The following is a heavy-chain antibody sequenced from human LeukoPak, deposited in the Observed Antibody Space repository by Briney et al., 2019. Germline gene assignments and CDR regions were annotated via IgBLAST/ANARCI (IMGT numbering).Heavy chain of an antibody. D-gene: IGHD6-13*01. V-gene: IGHV3-23*01. CDR1: GFTFNSYA. CDR3: AKVWVVGSSSLRGYSDY. J-gene: IGHJ4*02. Sequence: GGSLRLSCAASGFTFNSYAMSWVRQAPGKGLEWVSDISGSGGSTFHADSVKGRFTISRDNSKNTLYLQMNSLRAEDTAVYYCAKVWVVGSSSLRGYSDYWGQGTLVTVSS. CDR2: ISGSGGST.